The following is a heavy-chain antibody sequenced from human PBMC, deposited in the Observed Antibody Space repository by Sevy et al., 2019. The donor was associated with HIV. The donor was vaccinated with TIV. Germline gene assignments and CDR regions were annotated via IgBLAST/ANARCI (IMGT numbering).Heavy chain of an antibody. D-gene: IGHD6-19*01. CDR3: ARSTQVAGRSNWFDP. Sequence: ASVKVSCKASGYTFTSYGISWVRQAPGQGLEWMGRISTYNTVRNSAQKFHDRVTMTIDTSTSTAYMELRGLRSDDTAVYYCARSTQVAGRSNWFDPWGQGTLVTISS. V-gene: IGHV1-18*01. CDR2: ISTYNTVR. J-gene: IGHJ5*02. CDR1: GYTFTSYG.